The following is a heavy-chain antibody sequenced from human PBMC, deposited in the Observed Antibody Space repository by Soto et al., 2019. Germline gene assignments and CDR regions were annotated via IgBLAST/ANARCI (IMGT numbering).Heavy chain of an antibody. CDR1: GYTFTDYY. J-gene: IGHJ6*02. CDR3: ARQKGSYSYYGMDV. Sequence: GASVKVSCKASGYTFTDYYIHWVRQAPGQGLEWMGWINPNSGGTNYAQKFQGWVTMTRDTSISTAYMDLSRLTSDGPAVYYCARQKGSYSYYGMDVWGQGTTVTVS. CDR2: INPNSGGT. V-gene: IGHV1-2*04.